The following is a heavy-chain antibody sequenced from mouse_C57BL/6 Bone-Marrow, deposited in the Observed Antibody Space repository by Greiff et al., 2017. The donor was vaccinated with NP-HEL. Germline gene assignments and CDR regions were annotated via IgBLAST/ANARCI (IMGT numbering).Heavy chain of an antibody. CDR2: ISDGGSYT. Sequence: DVQLVESGGGLVKPGGSLKLSCAASGFTFSSYAMSWVRQTPEKRLEWVATISDGGSYTYYPDNVKGRFTITRDNAKNNLYLQMSHLKSEDTAMYYCARGPLSGYFDYWGQGTTLTVSS. CDR3: ARGPLSGYFDY. J-gene: IGHJ2*01. V-gene: IGHV5-4*01. CDR1: GFTFSSYA. D-gene: IGHD3-2*02.